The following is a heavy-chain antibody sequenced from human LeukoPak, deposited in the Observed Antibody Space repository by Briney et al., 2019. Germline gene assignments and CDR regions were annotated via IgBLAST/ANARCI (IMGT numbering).Heavy chain of an antibody. V-gene: IGHV1-69*13. CDR2: IIPIFGTA. CDR1: GGTSSSYA. Sequence: SVKVSCKASGGTSSSYAISWVRQAPGQGLEWMGGIIPIFGTANYAQKFQGRVTITADESTSTAYMELSSLRSEDTAVYYCARAPLTYYDFWSGYSPVYYYYGMDVWGQGTTVTVSS. D-gene: IGHD3-3*01. CDR3: ARAPLTYYDFWSGYSPVYYYYGMDV. J-gene: IGHJ6*02.